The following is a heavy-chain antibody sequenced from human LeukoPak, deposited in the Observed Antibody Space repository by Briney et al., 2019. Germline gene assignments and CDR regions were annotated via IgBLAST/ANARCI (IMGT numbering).Heavy chain of an antibody. Sequence: GGSLRLSCAASGFTFSIYWMSWVRQAPGKGLEWVANIKQDGSERYYVDSVKGRFTLSRDNAKNSLYLQMNSLRAEDTAVYYCARDRCSYDPQGGFDCWGQGTLVTVSS. J-gene: IGHJ4*02. CDR1: GFTFSIYW. V-gene: IGHV3-7*03. CDR3: ARDRCSYDPQGGFDC. CDR2: IKQDGSER. D-gene: IGHD3-22*01.